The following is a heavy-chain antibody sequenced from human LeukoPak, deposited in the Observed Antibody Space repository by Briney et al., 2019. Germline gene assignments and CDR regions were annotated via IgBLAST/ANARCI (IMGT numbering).Heavy chain of an antibody. V-gene: IGHV4-31*03. Sequence: SQTLSLTCTVSGGSISSGGYYWSWIRQHPGKGLEWIGYIYYSGSTYYNPSLKSRVTISVDTSKNQFSLKLSSVTAADTAVYYCAREGRLERRDNYWGQGTLVTVSS. CDR1: GGSISSGGYY. D-gene: IGHD1-1*01. CDR2: IYYSGST. J-gene: IGHJ4*02. CDR3: AREGRLERRDNY.